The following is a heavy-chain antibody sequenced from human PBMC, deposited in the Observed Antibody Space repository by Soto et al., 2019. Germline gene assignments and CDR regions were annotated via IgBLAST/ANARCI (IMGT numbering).Heavy chain of an antibody. D-gene: IGHD2-21*02. CDR3: ARGANIVAVTATSDYYYYGMDV. Sequence: GASVKVSCKASGYTFTGYYMHWVRQAPGQGLEWMGWINPNSGGTNYAQKFQGWVTMTRDTSISTAYMELSRLRSDDTAVYYCARGANIVAVTATSDYYYYGMDVWGQGTTVTVSS. V-gene: IGHV1-2*04. CDR2: INPNSGGT. J-gene: IGHJ6*02. CDR1: GYTFTGYY.